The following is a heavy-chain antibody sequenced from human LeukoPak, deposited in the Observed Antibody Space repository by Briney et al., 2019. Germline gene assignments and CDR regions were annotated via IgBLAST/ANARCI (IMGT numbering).Heavy chain of an antibody. J-gene: IGHJ4*02. D-gene: IGHD5-12*01. CDR2: ISSSSSYI. CDR1: GFTFSSYS. Sequence: GGSLRLSCAASGFTFSSYSMNWVRQAPGKGLEWVSSISSSSSYIYYADSVKGRFTISRDNSKNTLYLQMNSLRAEDTAVYYCAKWVATSPLFDYWGQGTLVTVSS. CDR3: AKWVATSPLFDY. V-gene: IGHV3-21*04.